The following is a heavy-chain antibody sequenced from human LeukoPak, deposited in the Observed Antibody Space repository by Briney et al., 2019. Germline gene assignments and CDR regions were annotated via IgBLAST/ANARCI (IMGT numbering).Heavy chain of an antibody. J-gene: IGHJ3*02. CDR1: GYTFTVYY. CDR3: ARSGDIDAFDI. Sequence: ASVKVSCKASGYTFTVYYMHWVRQAPGQGLEWMGWINPNSGGTKYAKKFQGRVTMTRDTSISTAYMELSRLRSDDTAVYYCARSGDIDAFDIWGQGTMVTASS. V-gene: IGHV1-2*02. CDR2: INPNSGGT. D-gene: IGHD5-12*01.